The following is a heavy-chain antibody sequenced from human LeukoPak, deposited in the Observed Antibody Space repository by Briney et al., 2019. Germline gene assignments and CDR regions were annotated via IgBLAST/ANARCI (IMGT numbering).Heavy chain of an antibody. CDR1: GDSMSDYF. J-gene: IGHJ4*02. Sequence: SETLSLTCTVSGDSMSDYFWTWIRQPPGKGLEWIGRIYTSGSTNYNPSLKSRVTMSVDTSKNQFSLKLSSVTAADTAVYYCARDQYYYDSSGYGGLYYFDYWGQGTLVTVSS. D-gene: IGHD3-22*01. CDR2: IYTSGST. CDR3: ARDQYYYDSSGYGGLYYFDY. V-gene: IGHV4-4*07.